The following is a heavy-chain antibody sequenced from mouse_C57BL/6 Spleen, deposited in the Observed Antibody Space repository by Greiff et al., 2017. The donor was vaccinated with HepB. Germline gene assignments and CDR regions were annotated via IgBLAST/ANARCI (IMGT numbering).Heavy chain of an antibody. Sequence: EVKLVESGGGLVKPGGSLKLSCAASGFTFSSYTMSWARQTPEKRLEWVATISGGGGNTYYPDSVKGRFTISRDNAKNTLYLQMSSLRSEDTALYYCARRGYLYYFDYWGQGTTLTVSS. CDR3: ARRGYLYYFDY. J-gene: IGHJ2*01. CDR2: ISGGGGNT. CDR1: GFTFSSYT. V-gene: IGHV5-9*01. D-gene: IGHD2-2*01.